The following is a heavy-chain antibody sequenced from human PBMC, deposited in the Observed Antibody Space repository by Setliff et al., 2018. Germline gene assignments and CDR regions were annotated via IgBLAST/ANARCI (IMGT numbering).Heavy chain of an antibody. CDR2: IYYSGST. CDR1: GGSISTYY. D-gene: IGHD3-10*01. J-gene: IGHJ6*02. Sequence: SETLSLTCTVSGGSISTYYWSWIRQPPGKGPEWIGYIYYSGSTNYNPSLKSRLTISVDTSKNQFSLKLSSVTAADTAVYYCARDARAPWFYYGMDVWGQGTLVTVSS. V-gene: IGHV4-59*01. CDR3: ARDARAPWFYYGMDV.